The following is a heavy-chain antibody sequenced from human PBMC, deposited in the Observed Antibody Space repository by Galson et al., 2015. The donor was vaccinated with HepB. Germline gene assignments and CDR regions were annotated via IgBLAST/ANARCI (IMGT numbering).Heavy chain of an antibody. CDR2: IYWDDDK. Sequence: PALVKPTQTLTLTCTFSGFSLSTSGVGVGWIRQPPGKALEWLAVIYWDDDKRYSPSLKSRLTITKDTSKNQVVLTMTNMDPVDTATYYCAPRPTYYYGSGSYPYWGQGTLVTVSS. V-gene: IGHV2-5*02. J-gene: IGHJ4*02. CDR1: GFSLSTSGVG. CDR3: APRPTYYYGSGSYPY. D-gene: IGHD3-10*01.